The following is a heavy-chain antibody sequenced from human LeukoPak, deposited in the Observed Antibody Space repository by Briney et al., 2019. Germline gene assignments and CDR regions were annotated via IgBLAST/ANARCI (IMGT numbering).Heavy chain of an antibody. CDR2: ISYDGSNK. CDR3: AKAPLYGSGSYVLDY. CDR1: GFTFSSYA. V-gene: IGHV3-30-3*01. J-gene: IGHJ4*02. Sequence: ETGGSLRLSCAASGFTFSSYAMHWVRQAPGKGLEWVAVISYDGSNKYYADSVKGRFTISRDNSKNTLYLQMNSLRAEDTAVYYCAKAPLYGSGSYVLDYWGQGTLVTVSS. D-gene: IGHD3-10*01.